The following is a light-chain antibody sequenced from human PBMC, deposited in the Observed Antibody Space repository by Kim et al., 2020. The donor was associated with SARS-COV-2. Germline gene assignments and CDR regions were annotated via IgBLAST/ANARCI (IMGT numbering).Light chain of an antibody. CDR2: EDI. J-gene: IGLJ1*01. CDR1: SGGIARNY. V-gene: IGLV6-57*03. Sequence: TVTISCTRSSGGIARNYVQWYQQRPGSAPTTVIYEDIRRPAGVPDRFSGSIDSSSNAAALVISGLKTEDEADYYCQSYGKSNYIFGTGTKVTVL. CDR3: QSYGKSNYI.